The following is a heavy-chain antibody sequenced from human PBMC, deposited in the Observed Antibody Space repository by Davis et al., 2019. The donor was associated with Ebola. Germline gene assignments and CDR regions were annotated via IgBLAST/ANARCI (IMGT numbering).Heavy chain of an antibody. Sequence: KVSCKGSEYSFTSYWIAWVRQMPGKGLEWMGRIDPSDSYTDYSPSFQGHVSISTDKSINTAYLQWNSLKASDTAMYFCARHFVGKLFGMDVWGQGTTVTVSS. CDR3: ARHFVGKLFGMDV. V-gene: IGHV5-10-1*01. CDR1: EYSFTSYW. D-gene: IGHD3-3*02. CDR2: IDPSDSYT. J-gene: IGHJ6*02.